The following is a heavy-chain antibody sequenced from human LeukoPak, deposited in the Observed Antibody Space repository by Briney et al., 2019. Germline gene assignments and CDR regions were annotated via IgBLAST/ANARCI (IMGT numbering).Heavy chain of an antibody. V-gene: IGHV4-39*01. CDR1: GGSIDSSTYY. D-gene: IGHD3-16*01. Sequence: SETLSLTYTVSGGSIDSSTYYWGWIRQPPGKGLKWIGSFYNSGSTYRNPSLSSRVTIFADMSKNQFSLKLTSVTAADTAVYYCARRLRPGDYFDYWGQGILVTVSS. J-gene: IGHJ4*02. CDR2: FYNSGST. CDR3: ARRLRPGDYFDY.